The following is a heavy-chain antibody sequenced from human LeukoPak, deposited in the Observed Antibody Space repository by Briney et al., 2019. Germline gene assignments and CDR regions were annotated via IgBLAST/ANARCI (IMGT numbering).Heavy chain of an antibody. Sequence: GGSLRLSCVASGFIFSTFGMHWVRQAPGKGLEWVAFISHDGNDKYYADSVKGRFAISRDNAKNSLYLQMNSLRAEDTAVYYCARDEGYDILTDPNAFDIWGQGTMVTVSS. CDR3: ARDEGYDILTDPNAFDI. D-gene: IGHD3-9*01. CDR1: GFIFSTFG. V-gene: IGHV3-30*03. CDR2: ISHDGNDK. J-gene: IGHJ3*02.